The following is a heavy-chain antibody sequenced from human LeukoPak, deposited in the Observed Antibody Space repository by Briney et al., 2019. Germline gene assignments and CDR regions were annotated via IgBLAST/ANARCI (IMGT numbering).Heavy chain of an antibody. CDR1: GYTFTGYY. D-gene: IGHD2-15*01. Sequence: ASVKVSCKASGYTFTGYYMHWVRQAPGQGLEWMGWINPNSGNTGYAQKFQGRVTMTRNTSISTAYMELSSLRSEDTAVYYCAGGGVGWLLAFDIWGQGTMVTVSS. CDR3: AGGGVGWLLAFDI. V-gene: IGHV1-8*02. CDR2: INPNSGNT. J-gene: IGHJ3*02.